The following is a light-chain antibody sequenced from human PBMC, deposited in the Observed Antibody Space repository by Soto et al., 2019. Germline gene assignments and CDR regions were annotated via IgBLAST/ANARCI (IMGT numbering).Light chain of an antibody. CDR1: QSVSGSY. CDR3: QHRYNWLIT. J-gene: IGKJ5*01. CDR2: GAS. V-gene: IGKV3D-20*02. Sequence: ETVLTQSPATLSLSPGERATLSCRASQSVSGSYLAWYQQKPGQAPRLLIYGASSRATGIPARFSGSGSGTDFTLTISSLEPEDFAVYYCQHRYNWLITFGQGTRLEIK.